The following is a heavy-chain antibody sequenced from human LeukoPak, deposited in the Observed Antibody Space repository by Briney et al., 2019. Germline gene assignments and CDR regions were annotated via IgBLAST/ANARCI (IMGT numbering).Heavy chain of an antibody. D-gene: IGHD3-22*01. J-gene: IGHJ4*02. CDR1: GYTFTSYG. CDR2: INAYNDNT. V-gene: IGHV1-18*03. CDR3: ASDRITMLVRFDG. Sequence: APVKVSCKASGYTFTSYGISWVRQAPGQGLEWMGWINAYNDNTNYAQKLQGRVTMTADTSTSTAYLELRSLRSDDMAVYYCASDRITMLVRFDGWGQATLVTVSS.